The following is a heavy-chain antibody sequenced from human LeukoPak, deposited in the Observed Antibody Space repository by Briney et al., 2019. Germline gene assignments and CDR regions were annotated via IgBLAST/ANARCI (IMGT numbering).Heavy chain of an antibody. J-gene: IGHJ5*02. CDR1: GGSISSGDYY. V-gene: IGHV4-30-4*01. D-gene: IGHD3-10*01. Sequence: SQTLSLTCTVSGGSISSGDYYWSWIRQPPGKGLGWIGYIYYSGSTYYNPSLKSRVTISVDTSKNQFSLKLSSVTAADTAVYYCARGCTSRGVIIRRHWFDPWGQGTLVTVSS. CDR2: IYYSGST. CDR3: ARGCTSRGVIIRRHWFDP.